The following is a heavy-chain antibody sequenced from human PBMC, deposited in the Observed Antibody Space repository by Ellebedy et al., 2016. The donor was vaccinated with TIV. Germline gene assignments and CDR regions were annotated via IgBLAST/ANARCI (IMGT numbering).Heavy chain of an antibody. CDR1: GGSISSDVSY. CDR3: ARGRRFSASFHPMMSTFEV. V-gene: IGHV4-39*07. Sequence: SETLSLTXTVSGGSISSDVSYWGWTRQSPGKGLQWIGEINPSGGTNYTTSLKSRLTMSIDTSKRQISLNLNSATAADTAVYYCARGRRFSASFHPMMSTFEVWGQGTTVIVSS. J-gene: IGHJ3*01. CDR2: INPSGGT. D-gene: IGHD3-10*01.